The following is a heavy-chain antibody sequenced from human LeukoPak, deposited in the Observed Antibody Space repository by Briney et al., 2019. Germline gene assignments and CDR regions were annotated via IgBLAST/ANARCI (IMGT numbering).Heavy chain of an antibody. D-gene: IGHD3-10*01. CDR2: ISGSGGST. CDR1: GFTFSSYA. J-gene: IGHJ1*01. V-gene: IGHV3-23*01. Sequence: GGSLRLSCAASGFTFSSYAMSWVRQAPGKGLEWVSAISGSGGSTYYADSVKGRFTISRDNSKNTLYLQMNSLRAEDTAVYYCAKTLPWFGESTAEYFQHWGQGTLVTVSS. CDR3: AKTLPWFGESTAEYFQH.